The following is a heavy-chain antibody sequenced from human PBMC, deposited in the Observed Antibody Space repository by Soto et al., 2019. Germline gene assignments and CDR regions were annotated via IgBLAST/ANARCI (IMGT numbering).Heavy chain of an antibody. CDR2: INPSGGGT. CDR1: GYTFSNYY. CDR3: ARAPQYGSAGYYYHF. V-gene: IGHV1-46*01. D-gene: IGHD3-10*01. Sequence: QVHLVQSGAEVKRPGVSVKVSCKASGYTFSNYYMHWVRQVPGHGLEWMGIINPSGGGTTYAQRFRGRLTVTRDTSTSTVYMELSRLRADDTAIYFCARAPQYGSAGYYYHFWGQGTLVTVSS. J-gene: IGHJ4*02.